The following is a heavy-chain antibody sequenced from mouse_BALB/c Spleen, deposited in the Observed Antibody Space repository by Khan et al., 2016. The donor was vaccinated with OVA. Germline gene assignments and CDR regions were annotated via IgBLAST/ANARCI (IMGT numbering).Heavy chain of an antibody. J-gene: IGHJ3*01. V-gene: IGHV1S81*02. Sequence: QVQLKQSGAELVKPGASVRLSCKASGYTFTSYYLYWVKQRPGQGLEWIGDINPSNGGTNCNEKFKTKATLTVDKSSSTAYMQLNSLTSEDSSVYYCTRSGYGSFAYWGQGTLVTVSA. CDR1: GYTFTSYY. D-gene: IGHD1-1*02. CDR2: INPSNGGT. CDR3: TRSGYGSFAY.